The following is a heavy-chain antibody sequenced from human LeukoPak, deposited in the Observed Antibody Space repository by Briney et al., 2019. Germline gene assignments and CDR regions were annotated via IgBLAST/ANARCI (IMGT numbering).Heavy chain of an antibody. CDR2: IYNRGST. CDR3: ARDRPGIAVAGDAFDI. V-gene: IGHV4-59*01. D-gene: IGHD6-19*01. Sequence: PSETLSLTCTVSGGSISSYYWSWIRQPPGKGLEWIGYIYNRGSTNYSPSLKSRVTISVDTSKNQFSLKLRSVTAADTAVYYCARDRPGIAVAGDAFDIWGQGTMVTVPS. J-gene: IGHJ3*02. CDR1: GGSISSYY.